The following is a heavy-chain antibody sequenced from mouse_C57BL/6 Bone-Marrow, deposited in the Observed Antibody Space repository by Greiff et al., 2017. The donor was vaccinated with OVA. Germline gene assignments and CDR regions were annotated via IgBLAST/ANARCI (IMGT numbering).Heavy chain of an antibody. J-gene: IGHJ2*01. V-gene: IGHV1-80*01. CDR1: GYAFSSYW. CDR2: IYPGDGDT. CDR3: ARGGSSYPFDY. D-gene: IGHD1-1*01. Sequence: VQLQQSGAELVKPGASVKISCKASGYAFSSYWMNWVKQRPGKGLEWIGQIYPGDGDTNYNGKFKGKATLTADKSSSTAYMQLSSLTSEDSAVYFCARGGSSYPFDYWGQGTTLTVSS.